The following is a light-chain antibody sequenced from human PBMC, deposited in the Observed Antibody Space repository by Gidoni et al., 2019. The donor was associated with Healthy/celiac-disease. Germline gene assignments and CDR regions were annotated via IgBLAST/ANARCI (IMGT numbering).Light chain of an antibody. CDR1: SSDVGSYNL. V-gene: IGLV2-23*02. CDR2: EVS. J-gene: IGLJ1*01. Sequence: QSALTQPASVPGSPGQSITISCTGTSSDVGSYNLVSWYQQHPGKAPKLMIYEVSKRPSGVSNRFSGSKSGNTASLTISGLQAEDEADYYCCSYAGSSTVFGTGTKVTVL. CDR3: CSYAGSSTV.